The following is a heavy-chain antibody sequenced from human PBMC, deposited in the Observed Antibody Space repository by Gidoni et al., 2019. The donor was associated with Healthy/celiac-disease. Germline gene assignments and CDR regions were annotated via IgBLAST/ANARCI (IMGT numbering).Heavy chain of an antibody. CDR1: GFTFRNYA. CDR2: VTGSGLST. Sequence: EVQLLESGGGLVQPGGSLRRSCVASGFTFRNYAMNWVRQAPGKGLEWVSGVTGSGLSTFYADSVKGRFTVSRDNSKNTLFLHMNSLTAEDTAEYYCAKERAASGSYTLTGDYWGQGTPVTVSS. V-gene: IGHV3-23*01. CDR3: AKERAASGSYTLTGDY. J-gene: IGHJ4*02. D-gene: IGHD1-26*01.